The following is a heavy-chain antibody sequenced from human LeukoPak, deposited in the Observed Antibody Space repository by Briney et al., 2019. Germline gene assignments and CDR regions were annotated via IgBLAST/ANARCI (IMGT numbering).Heavy chain of an antibody. CDR2: LNPSGGSS. CDR1: GYTVTSYY. CDR3: ASVYKHGMDV. V-gene: IGHV1-46*01. D-gene: IGHD5-24*01. Sequence: GASEKVSCKASGYTVTSYYMHWVRQAPGQGLEWMAILNPSGGSSNYAQKFQGRATLTRATSTGTVYMELSSLRSEDTAVYYCASVYKHGMDVWGQGTTVIVSS. J-gene: IGHJ6*02.